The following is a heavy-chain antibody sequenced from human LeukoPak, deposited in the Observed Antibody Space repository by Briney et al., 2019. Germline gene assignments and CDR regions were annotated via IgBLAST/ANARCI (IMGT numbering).Heavy chain of an antibody. J-gene: IGHJ3*02. CDR3: ARQNYNAFDI. V-gene: IGHV4-34*01. CDR1: GGSISSYY. D-gene: IGHD1-7*01. Sequence: SETLSLTCTVSGGSISSYYWSWIRQPPGKGLEWIGEIYQSGTTNYNPSLKSRVIISVDTSKNQFSLKLSSVTAADTAMYYCARQNYNAFDIWGQGTMVTVSS. CDR2: IYQSGTT.